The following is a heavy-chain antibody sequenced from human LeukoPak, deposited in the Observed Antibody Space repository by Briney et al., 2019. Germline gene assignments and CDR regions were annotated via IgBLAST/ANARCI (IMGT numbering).Heavy chain of an antibody. CDR1: GYSFTGHY. D-gene: IGHD3-10*01. CDR2: MNPNSGDT. V-gene: IGHV1-8*02. Sequence: GASVKVSCKASGYSFTGHYMHWVRQAPGQGLEWMGWMNPNSGDTGYPQKFQGRVTMTRDTSITTAYMELSSLRSEDTAVYYCARSGFGSGISFDLWGQGTLVTVSS. J-gene: IGHJ5*02. CDR3: ARSGFGSGISFDL.